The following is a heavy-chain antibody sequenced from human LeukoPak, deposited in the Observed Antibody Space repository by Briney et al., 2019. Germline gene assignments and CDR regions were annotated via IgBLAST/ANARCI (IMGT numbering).Heavy chain of an antibody. D-gene: IGHD2-15*01. V-gene: IGHV3-9*01. CDR2: ISWNSGSI. Sequence: GGSLRLSCAASGFTFDDYAMHWVRQAPGKGLEWVSGISWNSGSIGYADSVKGRFTISRDNAKNSLYLQMNSLRAEDTAFYYCAKDGLGKGSFAFDIWGQGTMVTVSS. CDR1: GFTFDDYA. CDR3: AKDGLGKGSFAFDI. J-gene: IGHJ3*02.